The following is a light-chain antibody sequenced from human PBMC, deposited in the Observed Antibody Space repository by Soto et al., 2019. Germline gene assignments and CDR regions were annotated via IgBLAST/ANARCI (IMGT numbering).Light chain of an antibody. CDR2: GAS. CDR1: ESVSGSY. CDR3: QQYGRT. V-gene: IGKV3-20*01. Sequence: VLTQSAGTLSLSPGERAALSCRASESVSGSYIAWYQQKLGQSPRLLIYGASNRATGIPDRFSGSGSGTDFTLTISRLEPEDFAMYYCQQYGRTIGLGTKV. J-gene: IGKJ1*01.